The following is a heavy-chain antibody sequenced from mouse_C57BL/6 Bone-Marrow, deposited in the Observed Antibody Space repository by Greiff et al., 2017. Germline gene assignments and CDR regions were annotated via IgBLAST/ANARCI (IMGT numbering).Heavy chain of an antibody. CDR2: IDPSDSST. V-gene: IGHV1-69*01. J-gene: IGHJ4*01. CDR3: ARSGDGYPYAMDY. CDR1: GYTFTSYW. D-gene: IGHD2-3*01. Sequence: QVQLQQSGAELVMPGASVKLSCKASGYTFTSYWMHWVKQRPGQGLEWIGEIDPSDSSTNYNQKFKGKSTLTVDKSSSTAYMQLSSRTSEDSAVYYCARSGDGYPYAMDYWGQGTSVTVSS.